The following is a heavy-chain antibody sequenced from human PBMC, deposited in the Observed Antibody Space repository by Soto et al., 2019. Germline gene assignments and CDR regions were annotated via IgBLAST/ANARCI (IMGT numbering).Heavy chain of an antibody. Sequence: QITLKESGPTLVKPTQTLTLTCTFSGFSLSTSGVGVGWIRQPPGKALEWLALIYWDDDKRYSPSLKSRLTLTQDTSKNQVVLTMTNMDPVDTATYYCAHRLRTWGPYLGAEYFQHWGQGTLVTVSS. CDR3: AHRLRTWGPYLGAEYFQH. V-gene: IGHV2-5*02. J-gene: IGHJ1*01. CDR1: GFSLSTSGVG. D-gene: IGHD7-27*01. CDR2: IYWDDDK.